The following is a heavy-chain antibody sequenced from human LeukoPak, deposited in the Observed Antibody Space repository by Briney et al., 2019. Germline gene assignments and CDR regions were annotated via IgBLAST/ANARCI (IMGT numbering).Heavy chain of an antibody. CDR2: IYYSGST. Sequence: PSETLSLTCTVSGGSISSYYWSWIRQPPGKGLEWIGYIYYSGSTNYNPSLKSRVTISVDTSKNQFSLKLSSVTAADTAVYYCARLRYFDQVTFDYWGQGTLVTVSS. J-gene: IGHJ4*02. CDR1: GGSISSYY. CDR3: ARLRYFDQVTFDY. D-gene: IGHD3-9*01. V-gene: IGHV4-59*08.